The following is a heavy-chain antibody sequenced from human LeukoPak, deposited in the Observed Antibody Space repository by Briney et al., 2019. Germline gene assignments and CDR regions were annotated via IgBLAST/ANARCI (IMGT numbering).Heavy chain of an antibody. V-gene: IGHV3-7*01. CDR1: GFTFSSYW. J-gene: IGHJ4*02. D-gene: IGHD1-26*01. Sequence: GGSLRLSCAASGFTFSSYWMSWVRQAPGKGLEWVANIKQDGSEKYYVDSVKGRFTISRDNAKNSLYLQMNSLRAEDTAVYYCARVGVGATYYFDYWGQGTLVTVSS. CDR3: ARVGVGATYYFDY. CDR2: IKQDGSEK.